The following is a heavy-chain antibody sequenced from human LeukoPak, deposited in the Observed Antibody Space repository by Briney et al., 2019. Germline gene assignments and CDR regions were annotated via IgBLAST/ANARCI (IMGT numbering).Heavy chain of an antibody. CDR2: ISGSGGST. Sequence: GGSLRLSCAASGFTFSSYAMSWVRQAPGKGLEWVSAISGSGGSTYYADSVKGRFTISRDNSKNTLYLQMNSLRAEDTAVYYCARYYDILTGYYKVGWFDPWGQGTLVTASS. D-gene: IGHD3-9*01. J-gene: IGHJ5*02. CDR3: ARYYDILTGYYKVGWFDP. V-gene: IGHV3-23*01. CDR1: GFTFSSYA.